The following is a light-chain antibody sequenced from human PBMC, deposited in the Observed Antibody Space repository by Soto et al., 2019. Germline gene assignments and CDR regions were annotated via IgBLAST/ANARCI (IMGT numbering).Light chain of an antibody. CDR1: SSNIGSNT. V-gene: IGLV1-44*01. J-gene: IGLJ2*01. Sequence: QSVLTQPPSASGTPGQRVPISCSGSSSNIGSNTVSWYQQLPGTAPKLLIFSNNHRPSGVPDRFSGSKSGTSASLAISGLQSEDEADYYCAAWDDSLNAVVFGGGTKLTVL. CDR2: SNN. CDR3: AAWDDSLNAVV.